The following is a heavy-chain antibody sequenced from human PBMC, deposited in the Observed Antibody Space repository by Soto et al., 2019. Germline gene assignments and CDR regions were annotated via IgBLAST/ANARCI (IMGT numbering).Heavy chain of an antibody. V-gene: IGHV4-31*03. D-gene: IGHD3-16*01. CDR2: IHHSGTT. CDR1: GGSISNSNYY. CDR3: ARVAFTGTSSY. J-gene: IGHJ4*02. Sequence: KTSETLSLTCTVSGGSISNSNYYWSWIRQHPGKGLEWIGYIHHSGTTYYNPSLKSRVTISVDTSNNHSSLNLSSVTAADTSVYYGARVAFTGTSSYWGQGTLVAVPS.